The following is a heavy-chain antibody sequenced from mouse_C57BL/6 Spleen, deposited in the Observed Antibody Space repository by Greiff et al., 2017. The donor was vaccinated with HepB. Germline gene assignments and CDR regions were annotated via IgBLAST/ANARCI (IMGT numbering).Heavy chain of an antibody. CDR1: GYTFTSYW. V-gene: IGHV1-53*01. D-gene: IGHD2-4*01. CDR3: ARRWNYDYGTFDY. J-gene: IGHJ2*01. Sequence: VQLQQSGTELVKPGASVKLSCKASGYTFTSYWMHWVKQRPGQGLEWIGNINPSNGGTNYNEKFKSKATLTVDKSSSTAYMQLSSLTSEDSAVYYCARRWNYDYGTFDYWGQGTTLTVSS. CDR2: INPSNGGT.